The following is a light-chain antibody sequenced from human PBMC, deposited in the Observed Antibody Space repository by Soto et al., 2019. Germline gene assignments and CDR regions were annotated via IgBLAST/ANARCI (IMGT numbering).Light chain of an antibody. V-gene: IGLV2-8*01. CDR2: EVS. Sequence: VLTQPPSASGSPGQSVTISCTGTNSDVGAYNYVSWYQQHPGKAPKLMISEVSKRPSGVPGRFSGSKSGNTASLTVSGLQAEDEADYYCSSYAGTNHPYVFGTGTKVTVL. CDR3: SSYAGTNHPYV. J-gene: IGLJ1*01. CDR1: NSDVGAYNY.